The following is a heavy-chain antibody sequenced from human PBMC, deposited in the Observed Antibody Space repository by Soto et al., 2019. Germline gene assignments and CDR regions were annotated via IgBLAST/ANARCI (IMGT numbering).Heavy chain of an antibody. D-gene: IGHD3-10*01. CDR1: DGYIINLGCC. Sequence: TWSVSDGYIINLGCCRGRNRKHPGKGLEWIGSIYCSGSTYYNPSLKSRVTISVDTSKNQFSLKLSSVTAADTAVYYFACFFSGGHAYGFYYYGMDVWGQGTSGTVSS. CDR3: ACFFSGGHAYGFYYYGMDV. CDR2: IYCSGST. J-gene: IGHJ6*02. V-gene: IGHV4-39*01.